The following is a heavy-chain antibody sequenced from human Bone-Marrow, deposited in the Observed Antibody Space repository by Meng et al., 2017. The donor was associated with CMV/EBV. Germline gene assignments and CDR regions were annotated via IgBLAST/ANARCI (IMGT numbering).Heavy chain of an antibody. Sequence: SETLSLTCTVSGGSISSSSYYWGWIRQPPGKGLEWIGSIYYSGSTYYNPSLKSRVTISVDTSKNQFSLKLSSVTAADTAVYYCASRSSSWTGQYNWFDPWGQGNLVTGYS. CDR2: IYYSGST. J-gene: IGHJ5*02. V-gene: IGHV4-39*01. CDR3: ASRSSSWTGQYNWFDP. CDR1: GGSISSSSYY. D-gene: IGHD6-13*01.